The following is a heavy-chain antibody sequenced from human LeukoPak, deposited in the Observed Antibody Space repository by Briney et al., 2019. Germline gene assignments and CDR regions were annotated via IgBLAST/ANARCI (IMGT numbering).Heavy chain of an antibody. CDR1: GASVRGYY. CDR2: MYHSGST. CDR3: ARHPGYYYYYMDV. J-gene: IGHJ6*03. Sequence: SETLSLTCTVSGASVRGYYWSWIRQPPGKGLEWIGSMYHSGSTYYNPSLKSRVTISVDTSKNQFSLKLGSVTAADTAVYYCARHPGYYYYYMDVWGKGTTVTISS. V-gene: IGHV4-39*01.